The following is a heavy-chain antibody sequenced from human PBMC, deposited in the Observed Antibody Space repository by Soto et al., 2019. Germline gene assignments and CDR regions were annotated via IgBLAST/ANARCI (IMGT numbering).Heavy chain of an antibody. V-gene: IGHV3-30*18. Sequence: QVQLVESGGGVVQPGRSLRLSCAASGFTFSSYGMHWVRQAPGKGLEWVAVISYDGSNKYYADSVKGRFTISRDNSKNTLYLQMNSLRAEDTAVYYCAKPPIAAPPPGWYFDLWGRGTLVTVSS. CDR2: ISYDGSNK. D-gene: IGHD6-6*01. J-gene: IGHJ2*01. CDR1: GFTFSSYG. CDR3: AKPPIAAPPPGWYFDL.